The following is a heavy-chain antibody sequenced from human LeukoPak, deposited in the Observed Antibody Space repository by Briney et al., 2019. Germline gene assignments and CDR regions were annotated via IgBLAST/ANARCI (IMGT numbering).Heavy chain of an antibody. CDR1: GFTFSSYG. CDR3: AKAPCGSCYSRSDYYGMDV. Sequence: PGGSLRLSCAASGFTFSSYGMHWVRQAPGKGLERVAVISYDGSNKYYADSVKGRFTISRDNSKNTLYLQMNSLRAEDTAVYYCAKAPCGSCYSRSDYYGMDVWGQGTTVTVSS. V-gene: IGHV3-30*18. CDR2: ISYDGSNK. D-gene: IGHD2-15*01. J-gene: IGHJ6*02.